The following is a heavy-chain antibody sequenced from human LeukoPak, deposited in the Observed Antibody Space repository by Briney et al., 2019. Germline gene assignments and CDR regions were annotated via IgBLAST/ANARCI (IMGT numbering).Heavy chain of an antibody. CDR1: GFTFSSYS. V-gene: IGHV3-48*01. J-gene: IGHJ5*02. D-gene: IGHD3-16*01. CDR2: ISSSSSTI. Sequence: GGSLRLSCAASGFTFSSYSMNWVRQAPGKGLEWVSYISSSSSTIYYADSVKGRFTISRDNAKNSLYLQMSSLRAEDTAVYYCARWGERGFDPWGQGTLVTVSS. CDR3: ARWGERGFDP.